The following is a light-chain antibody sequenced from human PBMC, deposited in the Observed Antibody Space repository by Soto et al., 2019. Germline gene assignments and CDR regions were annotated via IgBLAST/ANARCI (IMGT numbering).Light chain of an antibody. J-gene: IGKJ1*01. Sequence: DIQMTQAPSSLPASVGDRGTITCRASQTISSWLAWYQQKPGKAPKLLIYDASTLESGVPSRFSGSRSGTEFTLTISSLQPDDFATYYCQQYNSYSWTFGQGTKVDIK. CDR1: QTISSW. CDR3: QQYNSYSWT. V-gene: IGKV1-5*01. CDR2: DAS.